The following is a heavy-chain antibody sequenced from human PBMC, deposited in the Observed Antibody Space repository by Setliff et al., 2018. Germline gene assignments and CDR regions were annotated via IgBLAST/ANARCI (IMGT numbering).Heavy chain of an antibody. V-gene: IGHV1-69*13. Sequence: WASVKVSCKASGGTFKNYAISWVRQAPGQGLEWMGGIIPMFRSGNNAQRFQGRVTITADESTSTVYMELTSLRPEDTAVYYCARGKLDVVAAGGKYCAMDVWGQGTAVTVSS. CDR1: GGTFKNYA. CDR3: ARGKLDVVAAGGKYCAMDV. CDR2: IIPMFRSG. J-gene: IGHJ6*02. D-gene: IGHD6-13*01.